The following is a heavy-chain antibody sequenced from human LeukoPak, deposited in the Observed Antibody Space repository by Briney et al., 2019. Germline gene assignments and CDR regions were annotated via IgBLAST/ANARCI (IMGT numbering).Heavy chain of an antibody. D-gene: IGHD5-18*01. V-gene: IGHV3-23*01. Sequence: GGSLRLSCAASGFTFSSYAMSWVRQAPGKGLEWVSRINSAGSSTNYADSVKGRFTISRDNAKNSLYLQMNSLRAEDTALYYCAKDIRSYGLYYFDYWGQGTLVTVSS. CDR2: INSAGSST. CDR1: GFTFSSYA. J-gene: IGHJ4*02. CDR3: AKDIRSYGLYYFDY.